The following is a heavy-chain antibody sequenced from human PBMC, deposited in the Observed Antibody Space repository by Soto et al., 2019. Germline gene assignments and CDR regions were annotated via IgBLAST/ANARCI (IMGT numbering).Heavy chain of an antibody. CDR1: GGSISSGDYY. D-gene: IGHD2-15*01. CDR3: AREPVVVVAATGWFDP. V-gene: IGHV4-30-4*01. J-gene: IGHJ5*02. CDR2: IYYSGST. Sequence: SETLSLTCTVPGGSISSGDYYWSWIRQPPGKGLEWIGYIYYSGSTYYNPSLKSRVTISVDTSKNQFSLKLSSVTAADTAVYYCAREPVVVVAATGWFDPWGQGTLVTVSS.